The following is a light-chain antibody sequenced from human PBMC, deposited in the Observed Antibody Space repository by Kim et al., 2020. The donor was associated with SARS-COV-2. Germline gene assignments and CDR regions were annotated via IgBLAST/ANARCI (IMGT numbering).Light chain of an antibody. V-gene: IGKV3-20*01. Sequence: EIVLTQSPGTLSLSPGDRATLSCRASQIVSSSHLSWFQKKRGQAPRLLIYGASNRANGMPDRFSGSGSGTDFTLAITRLEPEDFAVYLCQQYNHLPRAFGQGTTVEIK. CDR2: GAS. CDR1: QIVSSSH. CDR3: QQYNHLPRA. J-gene: IGKJ1*01.